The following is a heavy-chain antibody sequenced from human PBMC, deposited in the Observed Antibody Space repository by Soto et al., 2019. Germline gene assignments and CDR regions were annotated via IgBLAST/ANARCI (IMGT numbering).Heavy chain of an antibody. Sequence: QVQLVQSGAEVKKPGSSVKVSCKASGGTFSSYAISWVRQAPGQGLEWMGGIIPIFGTANYAQKFQGRVTITADESTRTAYMELRSLRSEDTAVYYCASSEQYCSGGSCYRYYYGMDVWGQGTTVTVSS. V-gene: IGHV1-69*01. CDR3: ASSEQYCSGGSCYRYYYGMDV. CDR1: GGTFSSYA. CDR2: IIPIFGTA. J-gene: IGHJ6*02. D-gene: IGHD2-15*01.